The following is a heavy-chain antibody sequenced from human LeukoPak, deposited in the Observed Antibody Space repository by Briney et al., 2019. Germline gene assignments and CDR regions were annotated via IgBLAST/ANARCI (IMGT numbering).Heavy chain of an antibody. Sequence: GGTLRLSCAASGFTFSSYDMHWVRQATGKGLEWVSAIGTAGDTYYPGSVKGRFTISRENAKNSLYLQMNSLRAGDTAVYYCARVDYSSGWSNFDYWGQGTLVTVSS. D-gene: IGHD6-19*01. V-gene: IGHV3-13*01. CDR1: GFTFSSYD. J-gene: IGHJ4*02. CDR2: IGTAGDT. CDR3: ARVDYSSGWSNFDY.